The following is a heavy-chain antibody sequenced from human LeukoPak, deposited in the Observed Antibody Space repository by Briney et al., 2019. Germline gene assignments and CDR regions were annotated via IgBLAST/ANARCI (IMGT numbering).Heavy chain of an antibody. CDR3: ARRNYDILTGYYYFDY. CDR2: ISSGVST. V-gene: IGHV3-66*01. CDR1: GFTFSSYA. D-gene: IGHD3-9*01. Sequence: GGSLRLSCAASGFTFSSYAMSWVRQAPGKGLEWVSVISSGVSTYYADSVKGRFTISRDNSKNTLYLQMNSLRAEDTAVYYCARRNYDILTGYYYFDYRGQGTLVTVSS. J-gene: IGHJ4*02.